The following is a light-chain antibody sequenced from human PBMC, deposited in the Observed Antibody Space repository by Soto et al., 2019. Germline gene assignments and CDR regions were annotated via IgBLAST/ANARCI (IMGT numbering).Light chain of an antibody. V-gene: IGKV3-20*01. CDR1: QSVSSSH. J-gene: IGKJ1*01. CDR3: QQYGSSPRT. Sequence: EFVLTQSPCTLSFSPGERATLSCSASQSVSSSHLAWYQQKPGQAPRLLISGASSRATGIPDRFTGSGSGTDFTLTISRLEPEDFAVYYCQQYGSSPRTFGQGTKVDIK. CDR2: GAS.